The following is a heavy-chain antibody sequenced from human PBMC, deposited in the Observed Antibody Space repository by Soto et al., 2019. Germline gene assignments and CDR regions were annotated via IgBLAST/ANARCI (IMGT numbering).Heavy chain of an antibody. Sequence: SETLFLTCTVSGGSISSSSYYWGWIRQPPGKGLEWIGSIYYSGSTYYNPSLKSRVTISVDTSKNQFSLKLSSVTAADTAVYYCARHRGGYVDVWGQRTTVTVSS. J-gene: IGHJ6*02. CDR1: GGSISSSSYY. V-gene: IGHV4-39*01. CDR2: IYYSGST. D-gene: IGHD3-22*01. CDR3: ARHRGGYVDV.